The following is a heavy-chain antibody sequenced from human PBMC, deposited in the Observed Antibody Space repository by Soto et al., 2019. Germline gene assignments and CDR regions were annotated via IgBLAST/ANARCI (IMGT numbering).Heavy chain of an antibody. CDR2: IYYSGIT. J-gene: IGHJ4*02. CDR3: ARGGGVYYFDY. D-gene: IGHD2-8*02. V-gene: IGHV4-59*01. Sequence: LEILSLTCTVSGGSISSYCWSWIRQPPGKGLEWIGYIYYSGITDYNPSLKSRVTISVDTSKSQFSLKLSSVTAADTAVYYCARGGGVYYFDYWGQGTLVTSPQ. CDR1: GGSISSYC.